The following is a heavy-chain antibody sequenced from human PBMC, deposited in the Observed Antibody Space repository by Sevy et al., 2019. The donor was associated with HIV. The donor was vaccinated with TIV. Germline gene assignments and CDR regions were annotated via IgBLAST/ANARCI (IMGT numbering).Heavy chain of an antibody. CDR3: ARGKSGYGYALNY. CDR1: GFTVNSNY. D-gene: IGHD5-18*01. CDR2: IHSDDTT. Sequence: GGSLRLSCAASGFTVNSNYMTWVRQAPGKGLEGVSVIHSDDTTYHADSVKDRFTISIDNFKNTLYSHMSSLRAEDTAVYYCARGKSGYGYALNYWGQGTLVTVSS. V-gene: IGHV3-66*01. J-gene: IGHJ4*02.